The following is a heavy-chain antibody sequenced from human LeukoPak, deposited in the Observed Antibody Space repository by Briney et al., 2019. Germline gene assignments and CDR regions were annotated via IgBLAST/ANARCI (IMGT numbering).Heavy chain of an antibody. V-gene: IGHV4-39*07. Sequence: SETLSLTCTVSGGSISSSSYYWGWIRQPPGKGLEWIGSIYYSGSTNYNPSLKSRVTISVDTSKNQFSLKLSSVTAADTAVYYCKFDYYDSSGYFDYWGQGTLVTVSS. CDR2: IYYSGST. J-gene: IGHJ4*02. CDR3: KFDYYDSSGYFDY. D-gene: IGHD3-22*01. CDR1: GGSISSSSYY.